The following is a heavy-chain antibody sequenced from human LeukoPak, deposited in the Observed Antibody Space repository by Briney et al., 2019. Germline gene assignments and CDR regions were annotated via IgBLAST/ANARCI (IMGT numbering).Heavy chain of an antibody. D-gene: IGHD1-26*01. CDR1: GFTVSSNY. Sequence: PGGSLRLSCAASGFTVSSNYMSWVRQTPGKGLEWVSVIYSGGSTYYADSVKGRFTISRDNSKNTLYLQMNSLRAEDTAVYYCAREVSRYSGSYKLDGGTFDYWGQGTLVTVSS. CDR3: AREVSRYSGSYKLDGGTFDY. V-gene: IGHV3-53*01. CDR2: IYSGGST. J-gene: IGHJ4*02.